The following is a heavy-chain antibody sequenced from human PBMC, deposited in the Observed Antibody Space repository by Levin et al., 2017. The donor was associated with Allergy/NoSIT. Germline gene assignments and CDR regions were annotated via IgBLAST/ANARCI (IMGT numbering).Heavy chain of an antibody. J-gene: IGHJ4*02. CDR2: VSYDGENR. CDR3: VRGVTGSTLDY. CDR1: GFTFNNYA. Sequence: GESLKISCSASGFTFNNYAIHWVRQAPGKGLEWVSLVSYDGENRYYADSVMGRFTISRDISKTTVYLHMNRLTTDDTAIYYCVRGVTGSTLDYWGQGTLVSVSS. V-gene: IGHV3-30*04. D-gene: IGHD1-7*01.